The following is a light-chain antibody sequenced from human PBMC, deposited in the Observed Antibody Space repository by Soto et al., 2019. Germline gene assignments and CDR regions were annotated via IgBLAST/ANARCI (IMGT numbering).Light chain of an antibody. CDR2: DVN. V-gene: IGLV2-8*01. CDR3: VSFAGGTYV. Sequence: QSALTQPPSASGSHGRSVTISCTGTSSDVGAYIFVSWYQQHPGKAPKLMVYDVNRRPPGVPDRFFGSKSGNTASLTVSGLQAEDEADYYCVSFAGGTYVFGTGTKLTVL. J-gene: IGLJ1*01. CDR1: SSDVGAYIF.